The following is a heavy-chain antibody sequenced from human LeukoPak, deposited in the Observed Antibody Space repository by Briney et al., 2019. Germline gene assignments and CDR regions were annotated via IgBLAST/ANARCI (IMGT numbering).Heavy chain of an antibody. CDR1: GFTFSSYS. J-gene: IGHJ4*02. V-gene: IGHV3-21*01. Sequence: QPGGSLRLSCAASGFTFSSYSMNWVRQAPGKGLEWVSSISSSSSYIYYADSVKGRFTISRDNAKNSLYLQMNSLRAEDTAVYYCARAGVDTSGYYYQGFDYWGQGTLVTVSS. CDR3: ARAGVDTSGYYYQGFDY. D-gene: IGHD3-3*01. CDR2: ISSSSSYI.